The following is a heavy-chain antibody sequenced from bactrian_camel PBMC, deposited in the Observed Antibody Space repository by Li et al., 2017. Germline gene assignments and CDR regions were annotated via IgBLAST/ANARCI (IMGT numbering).Heavy chain of an antibody. Sequence: VQLVESGGGSVQAGDTLRHSCKFFQLYIYDSDVAWFRQAPGNECELVSSIDVRGVKFHADSVKGRSTISRDGAKNTAFLQMNTLKPEDTAVYYCAANQRVGYVKRDAGCPVGYAYHGQGTQVTVS. CDR2: IDVRGVK. D-gene: IGHD5*01. CDR1: QLYIYDSD. J-gene: IGHJ4*01. V-gene: IGHV3S55*01.